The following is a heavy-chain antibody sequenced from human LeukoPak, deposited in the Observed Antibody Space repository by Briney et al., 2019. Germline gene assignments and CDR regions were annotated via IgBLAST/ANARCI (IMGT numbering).Heavy chain of an antibody. CDR2: INPKTGGI. CDR3: ARDPRGSYLDAFDI. J-gene: IGHJ3*02. CDR1: GYTFSDNY. V-gene: IGHV1-2*02. Sequence: GASVKVSCKASGYTFSDNYINWARQAPGQGPEWLGWINPKTGGIKYAQKFEGRVTMTRDTSISTAYMELTRLRSDDTAVYYCARDPRGSYLDAFDIWGQGTMVTVSS. D-gene: IGHD1-26*01.